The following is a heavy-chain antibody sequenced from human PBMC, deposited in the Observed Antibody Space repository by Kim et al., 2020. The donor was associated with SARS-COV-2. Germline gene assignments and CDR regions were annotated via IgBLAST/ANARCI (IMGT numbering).Heavy chain of an antibody. D-gene: IGHD3-10*01. CDR3: ARESADLLWFGELGY. CDR1: GYTFTSYA. V-gene: IGHV1-3*01. J-gene: IGHJ4*02. CDR2: INAGNGNT. Sequence: ASVKVSCKASGYTFTSYAMHWVRQAPGQRLEWMGWINAGNGNTKYSQKFQGRVTITRDTSASTAYMELSSLRSEDTAVYYCARESADLLWFGELGYWGQGTLVTVSA.